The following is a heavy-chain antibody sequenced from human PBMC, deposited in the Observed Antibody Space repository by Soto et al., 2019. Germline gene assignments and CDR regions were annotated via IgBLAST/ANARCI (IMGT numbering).Heavy chain of an antibody. D-gene: IGHD5-18*01. V-gene: IGHV3-53*04. Sequence: GGSLRLSCVASGFTVSSNYMSWVRQAPGKGLEWVSVIYSGGSTYYADSVKGRFTISRHNSKNTLYLQMNSLRAEDTAVYYCARERSGYSYGYSSYYYYMDVWGKGTTVTVSS. CDR1: GFTVSSNY. CDR2: IYSGGST. CDR3: ARERSGYSYGYSSYYYYMDV. J-gene: IGHJ6*03.